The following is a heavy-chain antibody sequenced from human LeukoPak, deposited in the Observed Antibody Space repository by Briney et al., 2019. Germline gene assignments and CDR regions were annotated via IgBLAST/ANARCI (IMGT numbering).Heavy chain of an antibody. CDR1: GFTFSTYG. D-gene: IGHD5-18*01. V-gene: IGHV3-30*02. CDR2: ISSDGSLQ. CDR3: AKTDGYTYGKLHY. J-gene: IGHJ4*02. Sequence: GRSLRLSCAASGFTFSTYGMHWVRQAPGKGLEWVASISSDGSLQFYTAHVKGRFTLSRGNSKNTLHLQMDSLTTEDTAMYYCAKTDGYTYGKLHYRGQGTLVTVSS.